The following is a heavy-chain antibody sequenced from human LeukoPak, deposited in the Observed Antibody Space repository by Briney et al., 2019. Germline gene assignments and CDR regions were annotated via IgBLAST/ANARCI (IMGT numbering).Heavy chain of an antibody. CDR2: ISSSSSYI. CDR3: ARGARGSSPGTDFDY. CDR1: GFSVSSNY. J-gene: IGHJ4*02. Sequence: GGSLRLSCAVSGFSVSSNYMNWVRQAPGKGLEWVSSISSSSSYIYYADSVKGRFTISRDNAKNSLYLQMNSLRAEDTAVYYCARGARGSSPGTDFDYWGQGTLVTVSS. D-gene: IGHD1-14*01. V-gene: IGHV3-21*01.